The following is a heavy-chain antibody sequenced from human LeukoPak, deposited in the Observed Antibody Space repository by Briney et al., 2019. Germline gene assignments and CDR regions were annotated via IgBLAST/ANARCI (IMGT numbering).Heavy chain of an antibody. CDR2: INPNSGGT. CDR1: GYTFTGYY. CDR3: ARGGEWYYDSSTYRLFDF. V-gene: IGHV1-2*02. D-gene: IGHD3-22*01. Sequence: ASMKLSCTASGYTFTGYYMHWVRQAPGQGLEWMGWINPNSGGTNYAQTVQGRFTLTRDTSISTAYMELSRLRSDDTAVYYCARGGEWYYDSSTYRLFDFWGQGTLVTVST. J-gene: IGHJ4*02.